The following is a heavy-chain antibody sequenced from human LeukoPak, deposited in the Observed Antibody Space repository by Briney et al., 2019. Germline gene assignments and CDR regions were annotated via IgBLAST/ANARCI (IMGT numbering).Heavy chain of an antibody. V-gene: IGHV3-21*01. CDR1: GFTFNSYA. D-gene: IGHD3-10*01. CDR3: AREGLYGSGSYFKDY. Sequence: RSGGSLRLSCAASGFTFNSYAMSWVRQAPGKGLEWVSSISSSSYYIYYADSVKGRFTISRDNAKNSLYLQMNSLRAEDTAVYYCAREGLYGSGSYFKDYWGQGTLVTVSS. J-gene: IGHJ4*02. CDR2: ISSSSYYI.